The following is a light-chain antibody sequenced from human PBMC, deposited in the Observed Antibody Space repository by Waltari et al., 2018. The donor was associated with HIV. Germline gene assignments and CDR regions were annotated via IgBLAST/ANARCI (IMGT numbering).Light chain of an antibody. CDR1: QSISKY. J-gene: IGKJ2*01. CDR3: QQSYTSPHT. CDR2: TTS. Sequence: DIQMTQSPSSLSASVGDGLTITCRASQSISKYLNWYQHKPGKAPKLLLQTTSSLQRGVPSRFRGSGSGTDFTLTISNLQFEDFATYYCQQSYTSPHTFGQGTNLEI. V-gene: IGKV1-39*01.